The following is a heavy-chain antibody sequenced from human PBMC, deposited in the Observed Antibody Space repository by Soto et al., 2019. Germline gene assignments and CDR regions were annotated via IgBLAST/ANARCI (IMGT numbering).Heavy chain of an antibody. J-gene: IGHJ4*02. V-gene: IGHV1-18*01. CDR1: GYTFTNYG. CDR3: ARRPHLADNVELDY. D-gene: IGHD6-19*01. Sequence: QVQLVQSGAEVKKPGASVTVSCKASGYTFTNYGINSVRQAPGQGLEWMGWISAYSGHTNYAQKLQDRVTMTTDTSTSTAYMELRSLRSDDTAVYYCARRPHLADNVELDYWGQGTLVTVSS. CDR2: ISAYSGHT.